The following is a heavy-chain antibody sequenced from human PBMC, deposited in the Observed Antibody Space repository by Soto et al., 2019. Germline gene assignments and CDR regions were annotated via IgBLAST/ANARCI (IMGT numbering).Heavy chain of an antibody. D-gene: IGHD2-8*02. J-gene: IGHJ4*02. CDR1: GFTFSSYG. V-gene: IGHV3-30*03. Sequence: QVQLVESGGGVVQPGRSLRLSCAASGFTFSSYGMHWVRQAPGKGLEWVAVISYDGSTKYYADSVKGRFTISRDNSKNRLYLEMNSRGADDRAVYYCTGEGASGYGGQGTLVTVSS. CDR2: ISYDGSTK. CDR3: TGEGASGY.